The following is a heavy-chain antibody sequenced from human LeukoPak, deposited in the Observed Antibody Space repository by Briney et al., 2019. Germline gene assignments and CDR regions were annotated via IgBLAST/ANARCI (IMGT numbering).Heavy chain of an antibody. Sequence: GGSLRLSCAASGFTFSSYAMSWFRQAPGKGLEWVGFIRSKAYGGTTEYAASVKGRFTISRDDSKSIAYLQMNSLKTEDTAVYYCTRDGQGSPYDYWGQGTLVTVSS. CDR3: TRDGQGSPYDY. J-gene: IGHJ4*02. D-gene: IGHD1-26*01. V-gene: IGHV3-49*03. CDR2: IRSKAYGGTT. CDR1: GFTFSSYA.